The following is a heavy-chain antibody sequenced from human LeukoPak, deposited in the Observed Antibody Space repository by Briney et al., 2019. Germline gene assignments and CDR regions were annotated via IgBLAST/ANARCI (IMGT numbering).Heavy chain of an antibody. J-gene: IGHJ5*02. V-gene: IGHV4-34*01. D-gene: IGHD3-10*01. CDR3: ARDRLVTMVRGVITFDP. CDR2: IYYSGST. CDR1: GGSFSGYY. Sequence: SETLSLTCAVYGGSFSGYYWSWIRQPPGKGLEWIGYIYYSGSTYYNPSLKSRVTISVDTSKNQFSLKLSSVTAADTAVYYCARDRLVTMVRGVITFDPWGQGTLVTVSS.